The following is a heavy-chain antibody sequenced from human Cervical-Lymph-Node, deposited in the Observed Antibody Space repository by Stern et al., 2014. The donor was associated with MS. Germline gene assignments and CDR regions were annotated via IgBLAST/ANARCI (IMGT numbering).Heavy chain of an antibody. J-gene: IGHJ4*02. D-gene: IGHD3-10*01. CDR3: ARSQKVRGIPLYY. V-gene: IGHV7-4-1*02. Sequence: HVQLVQCGSELKASGASVMVSCKASGYTFTNYAMNWVRQAPGQVTEWMGWIHTGTRNPRYAQGLKGRFVFSLDTSVGTAYMQITSLKAEDTAVYYFARSQKVRGIPLYYWGQGTLVTVSS. CDR2: IHTGTRNP. CDR1: GYTFTNYA.